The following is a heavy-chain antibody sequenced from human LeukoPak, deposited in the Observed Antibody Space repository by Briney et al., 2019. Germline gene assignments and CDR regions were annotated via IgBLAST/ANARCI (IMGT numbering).Heavy chain of an antibody. V-gene: IGHV3-23*01. CDR1: GFTFSSYA. J-gene: IGHJ5*02. CDR3: AKDRIAVAGVNWFDP. CDR2: ISGSGGST. Sequence: GGSLRLSCAASGFTFSSYAMSWVRQAPGKGLERVSAISGSGGSTYYADSVKGRFTISRDNSKNTLYLQMNSLRAEDTAVYYCAKDRIAVAGVNWFDPWGQGTLVTVSS. D-gene: IGHD6-19*01.